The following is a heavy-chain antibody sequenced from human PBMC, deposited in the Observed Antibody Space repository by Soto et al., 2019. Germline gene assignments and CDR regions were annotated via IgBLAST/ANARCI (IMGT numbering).Heavy chain of an antibody. CDR2: ISYDGSNK. CDR1: GFTFSSYG. CDR3: AKAPGPGYGCSGGSCYRSGMDV. V-gene: IGHV3-30*18. J-gene: IGHJ6*02. Sequence: QVQLVESGGGVVQPGRSLRLSCAASGFTFSSYGMHWVRQAPGTGLEWVAVISYDGSNKYYADSVKGRFTISRDNSKNTLYLKMNSLRAEDTAVYYCAKAPGPGYGCSGGSCYRSGMDVWGQGTTVTVSS. D-gene: IGHD2-15*01.